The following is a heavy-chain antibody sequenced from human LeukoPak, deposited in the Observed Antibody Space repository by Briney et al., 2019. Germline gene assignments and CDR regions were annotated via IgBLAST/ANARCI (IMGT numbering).Heavy chain of an antibody. V-gene: IGHV3-30*02. CDR2: IRYDGSSN. Sequence: GGSLRLSCAASGFTFSSYGMHWVRQAPGKGLEWVAFIRYDGSSNYYADSVKGRFTVSRDNSMNTLFLQMNSLRAEDTAVYYCAKDRIDYSGYEKPDYWGQGTLVTVSS. CDR3: AKDRIDYSGYEKPDY. D-gene: IGHD5-12*01. J-gene: IGHJ4*02. CDR1: GFTFSSYG.